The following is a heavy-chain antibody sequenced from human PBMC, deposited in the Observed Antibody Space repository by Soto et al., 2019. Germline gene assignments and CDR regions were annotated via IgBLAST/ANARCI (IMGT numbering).Heavy chain of an antibody. J-gene: IGHJ4*02. D-gene: IGHD3-9*01. CDR3: AKVQDFDWLPVDY. Sequence: PGGSLRLSCAASGFTFSSYWMHWVRQAPGKGLVWVSRINSDGSSTSYADSVKGRFTISRDNAKNKLYQQMNSLRAEDTAVYYCAKVQDFDWLPVDYWGQGTLVTVSS. V-gene: IGHV3-74*01. CDR2: INSDGSST. CDR1: GFTFSSYW.